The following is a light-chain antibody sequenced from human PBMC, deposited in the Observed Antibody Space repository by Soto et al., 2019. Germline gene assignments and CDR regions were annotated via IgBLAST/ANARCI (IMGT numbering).Light chain of an antibody. J-gene: IGKJ4*01. CDR3: QQRSNWPLT. Sequence: EIVLTQSPATLSLSPGERATLSCRASQSVSSYLAWYQQKPGQALRLLIYDASNRATGIPARFSSSGSGTDFTLTSSSLEPEDFEVYYCQQRSNWPLTFGGGTKVEIK. V-gene: IGKV3-11*01. CDR2: DAS. CDR1: QSVSSY.